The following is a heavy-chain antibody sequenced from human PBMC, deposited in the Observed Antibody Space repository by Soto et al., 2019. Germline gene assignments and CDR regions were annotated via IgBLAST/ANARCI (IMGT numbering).Heavy chain of an antibody. CDR2: ITSSSTYI. V-gene: IGHV3-21*06. CDR1: GFTFSAYR. J-gene: IGHJ4*02. Sequence: GGSLRLSCVASGFTFSAYRMSWVRQAPGQGLEWVSSITSSSTYIYYTRSVEGRFTISRDDAKNSLHLQMNSLRAEDTAVYYCARDLLEGYGHARQPDYWGQGTLVTVSS. CDR3: ARDLLEGYGHARQPDY. D-gene: IGHD5-18*01.